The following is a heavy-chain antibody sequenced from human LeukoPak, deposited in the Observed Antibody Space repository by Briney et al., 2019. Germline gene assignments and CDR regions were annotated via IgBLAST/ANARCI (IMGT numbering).Heavy chain of an antibody. CDR3: ATTHISGCYRFDY. V-gene: IGHV1-46*01. CDR2: INPSGGST. Sequence: GASVKVSCKASGYTFTSYYMHWVRQAPGQGLEWMGIINPSGGSTTYTQKFQGRVTMTRDTSTSTVYMELSSLRSEDTAMYYCATTHISGCYRFDYWGQGTLVTVSS. CDR1: GYTFTSYY. D-gene: IGHD3-22*01. J-gene: IGHJ4*02.